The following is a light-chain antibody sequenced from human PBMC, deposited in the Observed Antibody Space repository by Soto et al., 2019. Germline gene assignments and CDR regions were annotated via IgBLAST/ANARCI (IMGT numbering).Light chain of an antibody. J-gene: IGLJ1*01. CDR3: SSYTSSSTLYV. CDR2: EVS. Sequence: QSVLTQPASVSGSPGQSITISCTGTSSDVGGYNYVSWYQQHPGKAPKLMIYEVSNLPSAVSTRFSGSKSGDTASLTISGIQAEDEADYYCSSYTSSSTLYVFGTGTKVNVL. CDR1: SSDVGGYNY. V-gene: IGLV2-14*01.